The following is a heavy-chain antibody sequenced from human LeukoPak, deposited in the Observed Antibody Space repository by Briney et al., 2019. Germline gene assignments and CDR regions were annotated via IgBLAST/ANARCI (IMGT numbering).Heavy chain of an antibody. D-gene: IGHD3-22*01. J-gene: IGHJ4*02. CDR2: ISAYNGNT. CDR3: ARGGYYYDSSGPRNTDY. CDR1: GYTFTSYG. Sequence: ASVEVSCKASGYTFTSYGISWVRQAPGQGLEWMGWISAYNGNTNYAQKLQGRVTMTTDTSTSTAYMELRSLRSDDTAVYYCARGGYYYDSSGPRNTDYWGQGTLVTVSS. V-gene: IGHV1-18*01.